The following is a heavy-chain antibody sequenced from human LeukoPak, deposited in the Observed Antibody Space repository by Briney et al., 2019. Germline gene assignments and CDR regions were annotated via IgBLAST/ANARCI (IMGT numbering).Heavy chain of an antibody. Sequence: QTGGSLRLSCVASGFTFNTYNMNWVRQAPGKGLEWVSYIGSSGTNIYYADSVKGRFTISRDNAKNSLYLQMNSLRAEDTALYHCARVKRGYYNWNDEGWDSFDIWGQGTMVTVSS. CDR1: GFTFNTYN. J-gene: IGHJ3*02. V-gene: IGHV3-48*04. D-gene: IGHD1-20*01. CDR2: IGSSGTNI. CDR3: ARVKRGYYNWNDEGWDSFDI.